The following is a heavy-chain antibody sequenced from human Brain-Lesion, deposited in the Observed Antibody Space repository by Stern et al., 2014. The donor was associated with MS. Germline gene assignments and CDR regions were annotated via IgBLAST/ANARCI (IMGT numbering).Heavy chain of an antibody. J-gene: IGHJ4*02. CDR1: GFTFDDYA. D-gene: IGHD1-14*01. V-gene: IGHV3-9*01. CDR2: ISWNSGTI. Sequence: QLVESGGDLVQPGRSLRLSCAAFGFTFDDYAMHWVRQAPGKGLALVAGISWNSGTIGYADSVKGRFTTSRDNAYSSLYLQMNSLRPEDTALYYCARDITGSSAYFAYWGQGTLVTVSS. CDR3: ARDITGSSAYFAY.